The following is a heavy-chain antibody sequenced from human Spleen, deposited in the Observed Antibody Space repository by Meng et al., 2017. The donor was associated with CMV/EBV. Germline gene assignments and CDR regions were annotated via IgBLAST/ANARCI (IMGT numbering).Heavy chain of an antibody. Sequence: GESLKISCAASGLTVSSNYMSWVRQAPGKGLEWVSVIYSGDSPYYTDSVKGRFTISRYNSKNTVYLQMNSLRAEDTAVYYCAREQVEYSSRLNGMDVWGQGTTVTVSS. CDR2: IYSGDSP. J-gene: IGHJ6*02. V-gene: IGHV3-53*01. CDR1: GLTVSSNY. D-gene: IGHD4-11*01. CDR3: AREQVEYSSRLNGMDV.